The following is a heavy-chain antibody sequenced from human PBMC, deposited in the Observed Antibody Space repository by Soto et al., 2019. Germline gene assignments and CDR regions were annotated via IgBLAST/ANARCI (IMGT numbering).Heavy chain of an antibody. CDR1: GGTFSSYA. V-gene: IGHV1-69*01. Sequence: QVQLVQSGAEVKKPGSSVKVSCKASGGTFSSYAISWVRQAPGQGLEWMGGIIPIFGTANYAQKFQGRVTITADESTSTANMELSSLRSEDTAVYYWASHSIAAQRTDYYYYGMDVWGQGTTVTVSS. D-gene: IGHD6-6*01. J-gene: IGHJ6*02. CDR3: ASHSIAAQRTDYYYYGMDV. CDR2: IIPIFGTA.